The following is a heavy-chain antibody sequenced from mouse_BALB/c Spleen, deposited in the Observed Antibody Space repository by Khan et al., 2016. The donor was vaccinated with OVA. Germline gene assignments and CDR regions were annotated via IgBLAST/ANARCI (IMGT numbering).Heavy chain of an antibody. CDR2: INTETGEP. D-gene: IGHD2-3*01. CDR3: ARWLLRGNYYAMDY. CDR1: GYTFTDYS. V-gene: IGHV9-2-1*01. Sequence: QVRLQQSGPELKKPGETVKISCKASGYTFTDYSMHWVKQAPGKGLKWMGWINTETGEPTYADDFKGRFAFSLETSASPAYLQINNLKNEATAKLFCARWLLRGNYYAMDYWGQGTSVTVSS. J-gene: IGHJ4*01.